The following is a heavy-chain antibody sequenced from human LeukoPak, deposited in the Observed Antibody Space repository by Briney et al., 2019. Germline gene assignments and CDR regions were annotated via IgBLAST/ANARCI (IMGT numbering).Heavy chain of an antibody. V-gene: IGHV3-7*01. D-gene: IGHD1-26*01. Sequence: GGSLRLSCAPSGFTFSDYWMTWVRQVPGKGLEWVANINRGGNEVHYVDSVKGRFTISRDNAKNSLYLQLDSLRVEDTAVYYCAKVGGELLPGNFDYWGQGILVTVSS. CDR1: GFTFSDYW. CDR3: AKVGGELLPGNFDY. CDR2: INRGGNEV. J-gene: IGHJ4*02.